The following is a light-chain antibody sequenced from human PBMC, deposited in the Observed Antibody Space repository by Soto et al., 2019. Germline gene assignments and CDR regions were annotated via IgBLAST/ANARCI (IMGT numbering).Light chain of an antibody. Sequence: QSALTQPASVSGSPGQSITMSCTGTSSDVGGYNYISWYQQHPGKAPKLMIYEVSNWPSGVSNRFSGSKSGNTASLTISGLQAEDEADYYCSSYTSTSTLVLGGGTKLTVL. J-gene: IGLJ2*01. CDR2: EVS. CDR1: SSDVGGYNY. CDR3: SSYTSTSTLV. V-gene: IGLV2-14*01.